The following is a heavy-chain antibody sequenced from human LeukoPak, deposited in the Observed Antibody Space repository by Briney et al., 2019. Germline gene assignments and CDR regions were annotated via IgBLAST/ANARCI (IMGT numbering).Heavy chain of an antibody. CDR1: GGTFSSYA. D-gene: IGHD6-19*01. CDR3: ARGRGRYSSGWYPYYYYGMDV. V-gene: IGHV1-69*06. Sequence: GSSVKVSCKASGGTFSSYAISWVRQAPGQGLEWMGGIIPIFGTANYAQKFQGRATITADKSTSTAYMELSSLRSEDTAVYYCARGRGRYSSGWYPYYYYGMDVWGKGTTVTVSS. J-gene: IGHJ6*04. CDR2: IIPIFGTA.